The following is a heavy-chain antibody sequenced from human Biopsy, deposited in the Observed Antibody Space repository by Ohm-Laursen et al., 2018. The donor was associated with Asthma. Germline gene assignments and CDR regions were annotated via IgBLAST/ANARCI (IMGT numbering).Heavy chain of an antibody. CDR2: INAGNGNT. J-gene: IGHJ3*02. CDR1: GYTFTNYA. D-gene: IGHD3-9*01. V-gene: IGHV1-3*01. CDR3: ARTYYDFLTGQVNDVFDI. Sequence: ASVKVSCKASGYTFTNYAIHWVRQAPGQRPEWMGWINAGNGNTKYSQKFQGRVTITRDTSATTAYMDLSSLRSEDTAVYYCARTYYDFLTGQVNDVFDIWGQGTMVTVSS.